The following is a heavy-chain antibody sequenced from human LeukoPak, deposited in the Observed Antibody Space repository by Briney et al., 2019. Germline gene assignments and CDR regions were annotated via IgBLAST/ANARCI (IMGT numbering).Heavy chain of an antibody. CDR2: IYYSGST. CDR1: GGSISSYY. V-gene: IGHV4-59*01. J-gene: IGHJ6*03. CDR3: ARGGGLGAYYYYMDV. Sequence: SETLSLTCTVSGGSISSYYWSWVRQPPGKGRGWVGYIYYSGSTNYNPSLKSRVTISVDTSKNQFSLKLSSVTAADTAVYYCARGGGLGAYYYYMDVWGKGTTVTVSS. D-gene: IGHD1-26*01.